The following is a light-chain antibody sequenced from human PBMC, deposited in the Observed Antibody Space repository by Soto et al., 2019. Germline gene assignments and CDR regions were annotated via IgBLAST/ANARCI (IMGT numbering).Light chain of an antibody. CDR2: EVS. V-gene: IGLV2-14*01. Sequence: QSALTQPASVSGSPGQSITISCTGTSSDVGAYNYVSWYRQHPGKAPKLMIYEVSNRPSGVSNRFSGSKSGNTASLTISGLPGEDEADYYCRSYNSPSPQLFGGGNKVTVL. CDR3: RSYNSPSPQL. J-gene: IGLJ2*01. CDR1: SSDVGAYNY.